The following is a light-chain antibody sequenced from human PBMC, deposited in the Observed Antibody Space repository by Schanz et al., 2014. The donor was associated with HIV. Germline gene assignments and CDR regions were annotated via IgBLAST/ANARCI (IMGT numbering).Light chain of an antibody. CDR3: QHHGNSPPFT. Sequence: EIVLTQSPGTLSLSPGERATLFCRASQSISRNYLAWFQQKPGQAPRLLIFGASSRAAGIPDRFSGSGSGTDFTLTISRLEPEDFAIYFCQHHGNSPPFTFGPGTKVEI. V-gene: IGKV3-20*01. J-gene: IGKJ3*01. CDR1: QSISRNY. CDR2: GAS.